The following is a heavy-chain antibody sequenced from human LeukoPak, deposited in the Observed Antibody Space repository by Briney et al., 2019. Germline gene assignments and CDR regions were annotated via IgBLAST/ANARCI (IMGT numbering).Heavy chain of an antibody. Sequence: ASVHVSCKASGYTFTSYGISWVRQAPGQGLEWMGWISAYNGNTNYAQKLQGRVTMTTDTSTSTAYMELRSLRSDDTAVYYCARIQLWLLGDRRWFDPWGQGTLVTVSS. CDR2: ISAYNGNT. V-gene: IGHV1-18*01. J-gene: IGHJ5*02. CDR1: GYTFTSYG. CDR3: ARIQLWLLGDRRWFDP. D-gene: IGHD5-18*01.